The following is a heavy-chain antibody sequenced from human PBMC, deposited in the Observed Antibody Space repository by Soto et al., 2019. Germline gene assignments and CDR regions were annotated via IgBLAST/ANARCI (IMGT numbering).Heavy chain of an antibody. CDR1: GYTFTSYG. D-gene: IGHD2-2*01. CDR3: ARGARDIVVVPTPRAALDI. J-gene: IGHJ3*02. Sequence: ASVKVSCKASGYTFTSYGISWVRQAPGQGLEWMGWISAYNGNTNYAQKLQGRVTMTTDTSTSTAYMELRSLRSDDTAVYYCARGARDIVVVPTPRAALDIWGQGTMVTVSS. V-gene: IGHV1-18*01. CDR2: ISAYNGNT.